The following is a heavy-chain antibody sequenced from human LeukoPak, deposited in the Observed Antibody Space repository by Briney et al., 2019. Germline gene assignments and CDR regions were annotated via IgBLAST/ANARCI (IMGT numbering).Heavy chain of an antibody. CDR2: ISYDGSDK. CDR3: ARGPSGYHNT. CDR1: GFTFSNYV. J-gene: IGHJ4*02. V-gene: IGHV3-30*03. Sequence: PGRSLRLSCAASGFTFSNYVMHWVRQAPGKGLEWVALISYDGSDKYYSDSVKGRFTISRDNSKNTLYLQLNSLRAEDTAVYYCARGPSGYHNTGGQGTLVPVSS. D-gene: IGHD5-12*01.